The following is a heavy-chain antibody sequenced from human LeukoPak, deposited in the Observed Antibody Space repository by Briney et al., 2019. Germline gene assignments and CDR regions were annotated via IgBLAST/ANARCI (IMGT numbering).Heavy chain of an antibody. V-gene: IGHV3-30*02. Sequence: GGSLRLSCAASGFTFSSYGMHWVRQAPGKGLEWVAVIWYGGSNKYYADSVKGRFTISRDNSKNTLYLQMNSLRAEDTAVYYCAKDGAISGIAAAGAHLDYWGQGTLVTVSS. CDR2: IWYGGSNK. CDR3: AKDGAISGIAAAGAHLDY. D-gene: IGHD6-13*01. J-gene: IGHJ4*02. CDR1: GFTFSSYG.